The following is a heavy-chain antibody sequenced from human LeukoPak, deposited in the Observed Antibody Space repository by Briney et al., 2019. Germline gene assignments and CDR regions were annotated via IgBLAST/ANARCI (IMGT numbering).Heavy chain of an antibody. CDR1: GGSMSSYY. D-gene: IGHD3-16*01. V-gene: IGHV4-59*01. J-gene: IGHJ4*02. Sequence: SETLSLTCTVSGGSMSSYYWSWIRQPPGKGLEWIGYIYYSGSTNYNPSLKSRVTISVDTSKNQFTLKLSSVTAADTAVYNCARGRYGWLPFDYGGQGPLVPVPS. CDR3: ARGRYGWLPFDY. CDR2: IYYSGST.